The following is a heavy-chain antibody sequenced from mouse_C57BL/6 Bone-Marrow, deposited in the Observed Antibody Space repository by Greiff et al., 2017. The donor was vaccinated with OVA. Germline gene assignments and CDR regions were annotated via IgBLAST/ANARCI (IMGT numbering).Heavy chain of an antibody. D-gene: IGHD1-1*01. Sequence: VQLQQSGAELVKPGASVKLSCKASGYTFTSYWMHWVKQRPGQGLEWIGYINPSSGYTKYNQKFKDKATLTADKSSSTAYMQLSSRIYADSAVYYYARRDYGSSAFGYWGQGTTLTVSS. CDR3: ARRDYGSSAFGY. CDR1: GYTFTSYW. V-gene: IGHV1-7*01. J-gene: IGHJ2*01. CDR2: INPSSGYT.